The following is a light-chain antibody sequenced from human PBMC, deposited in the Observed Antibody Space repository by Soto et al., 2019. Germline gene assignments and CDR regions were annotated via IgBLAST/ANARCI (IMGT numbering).Light chain of an antibody. CDR3: QQYFNSPYMYT. CDR1: ESVRSTY. CDR2: EAS. Sequence: DSVFTQSPGILSLSPGDRATLSCRCSESVRSTYLAWYQQKRGQAPRLLIYEASSRASGIPDRFSGSGSGKDFTLTISKVEPEDVAVYYCQQYFNSPYMYTFGQGTRLEIK. V-gene: IGKV3-20*01. J-gene: IGKJ5*01.